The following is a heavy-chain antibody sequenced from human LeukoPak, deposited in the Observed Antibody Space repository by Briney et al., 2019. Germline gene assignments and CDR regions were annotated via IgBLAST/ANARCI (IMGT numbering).Heavy chain of an antibody. D-gene: IGHD2-21*01. V-gene: IGHV4-61*02. CDR3: ARDRCGGDCYSDAFDI. CDR1: GGSISSGSYY. Sequence: PSQTLSLTCTVSGGSISSGSYYWSWIRQPAGKGLEWIGRIYTSGSTNYNPSLKSRVTISVDTSKNQFSLKLSSVTAADTAVYYWARDRCGGDCYSDAFDIWGQGTMVTVSS. J-gene: IGHJ3*02. CDR2: IYTSGST.